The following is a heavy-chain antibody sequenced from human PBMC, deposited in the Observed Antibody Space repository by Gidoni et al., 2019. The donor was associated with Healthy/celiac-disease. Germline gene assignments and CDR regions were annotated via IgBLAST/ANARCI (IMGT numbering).Heavy chain of an antibody. CDR1: CGSISSSSYY. D-gene: IGHD2-15*01. J-gene: IGHJ3*02. CDR2: IYYSGYT. V-gene: IGHV4-39*01. CDR3: ASYCSGGSCYSGAFDI. Sequence: QLQLQESGPGLVKPSETLSLTCTVSCGSISSSSYYCGWIRQPPGKGLEWIGSIYYSGYTYYNPALKSRVTISVDTSKNQFSLKLSSVTAADTAVYYCASYCSGGSCYSGAFDIWGQGTMVTVSS.